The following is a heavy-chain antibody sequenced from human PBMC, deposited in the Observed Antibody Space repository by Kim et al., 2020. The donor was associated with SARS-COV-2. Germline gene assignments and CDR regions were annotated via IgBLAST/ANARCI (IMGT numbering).Heavy chain of an antibody. CDR3: ARDISLIAARTPDY. V-gene: IGHV3-30-3*01. CDR1: GFTFSSYA. CDR2: ISYDGSNK. D-gene: IGHD6-6*01. J-gene: IGHJ4*02. Sequence: GGSLRLSCAASGFTFSSYAMHWVRQAPGKGLEWVAVISYDGSNKYYADSVKGRFTISRDNSKNTLYLQMNSLRAEDTAVYYCARDISLIAARTPDYWGQGTLVTVSS.